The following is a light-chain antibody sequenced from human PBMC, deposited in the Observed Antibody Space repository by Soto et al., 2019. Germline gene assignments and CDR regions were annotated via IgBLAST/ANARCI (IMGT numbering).Light chain of an antibody. CDR3: QTWGTGIRV. V-gene: IGLV4-69*01. Sequence: QLVLTQSPSASASLGASVKLTCTLSSGHSTYAIAWHQQQPEKGPRYLMMLNSDGSHNKGDGIPDRFSGSTSGAERYLTISNLHSEDEADYYCQTWGTGIRVFGGGTKVTVL. J-gene: IGLJ3*02. CDR2: LNSDGSH. CDR1: SGHSTYA.